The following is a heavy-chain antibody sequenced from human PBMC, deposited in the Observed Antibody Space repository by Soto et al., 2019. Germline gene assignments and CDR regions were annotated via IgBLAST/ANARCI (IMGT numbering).Heavy chain of an antibody. CDR1: GFTFSSYA. D-gene: IGHD3-22*01. CDR3: AKYSRWATTPMADLDY. J-gene: IGHJ4*02. Sequence: GGSLRLSCAASGFTFSSYAMSWVRQAPGKGLEWVSAISGSGGSTYYADSVKGRFTISRDNSKNTLYLQMNSLRAEDTAVYYCAKYSRWATTPMADLDYWGQGTLVTVSS. CDR2: ISGSGGST. V-gene: IGHV3-23*01.